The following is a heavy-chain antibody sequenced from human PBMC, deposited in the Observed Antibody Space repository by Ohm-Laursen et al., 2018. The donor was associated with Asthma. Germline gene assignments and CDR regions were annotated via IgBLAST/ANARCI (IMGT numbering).Heavy chain of an antibody. V-gene: IGHV4-31*03. CDR3: ARDNYGDFDY. D-gene: IGHD4-17*01. Sequence: TLSLTCTVSDGSISSGGYYWSWIRQHPGEGLEWIGYIYYSGSTYYNPSLKSRVTISVDTSKNQFSLKLSSVTAADTAVYYCARDNYGDFDYWGQGTLVTVSS. CDR1: DGSISSGGYY. CDR2: IYYSGST. J-gene: IGHJ4*02.